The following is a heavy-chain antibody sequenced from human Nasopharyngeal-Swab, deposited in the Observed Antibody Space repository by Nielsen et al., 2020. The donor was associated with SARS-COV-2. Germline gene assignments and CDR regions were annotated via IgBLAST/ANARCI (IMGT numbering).Heavy chain of an antibody. CDR1: GFTFSSYA. CDR3: ARDGPSTYYYYGMDV. D-gene: IGHD5/OR15-5a*01. V-gene: IGHV3-30*04. J-gene: IGHJ6*02. Sequence: LKISCAASGFTFSSYAMHWVRQAPGKGLEWVAVISYDGSNKYYADSVKGRFTISRDNSKNTLYLQMNSLRAEDTAVYYCARDGPSTYYYYGMDVWGQGTTVTVSS. CDR2: ISYDGSNK.